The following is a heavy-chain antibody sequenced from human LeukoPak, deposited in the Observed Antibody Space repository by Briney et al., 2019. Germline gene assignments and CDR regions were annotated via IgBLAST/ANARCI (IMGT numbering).Heavy chain of an antibody. J-gene: IGHJ5*02. CDR1: GFTFSSYG. CDR3: ARDGLYYYDSSGYPDPHNWFDP. CDR2: ISYDGSNK. V-gene: IGHV3-30*03. Sequence: GRSLRLSCAASGFTFSSYGMHWVRQAPGKGLEWVAVISYDGSNKYYADSVKGRFTISRDNSKNTLYLQMNSLRAEDTAVYYCARDGLYYYDSSGYPDPHNWFDPWGQGTLVTVSS. D-gene: IGHD3-22*01.